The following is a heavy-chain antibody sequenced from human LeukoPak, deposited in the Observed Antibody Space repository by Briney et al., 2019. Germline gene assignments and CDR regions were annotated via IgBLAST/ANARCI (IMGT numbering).Heavy chain of an antibody. CDR2: IYHSGST. V-gene: IGHV4-30-2*01. Sequence: PSETLSLTCTVSGGSISSGGYYWSWIRQPPGKGLEWIGYIYHSGSTYYNPSLKSRVTISVDRSKNQFSLKLSSVTAADTAVYYCARGVSEYSSSFGWGQGTLVTVSS. CDR3: ARGVSEYSSSFG. J-gene: IGHJ4*02. CDR1: GGSISSGGYY. D-gene: IGHD6-13*01.